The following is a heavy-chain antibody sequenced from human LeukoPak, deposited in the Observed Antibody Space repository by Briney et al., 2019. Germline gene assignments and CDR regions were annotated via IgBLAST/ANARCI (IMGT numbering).Heavy chain of an antibody. D-gene: IGHD3-10*01. CDR3: ARVRGATGDY. CDR2: ISSSSSYI. Sequence: GGSLRLSCAASGFTFGSHSMNWVRQAPGKGLEWVSSISSSSSYIYYADSVKGRFTISRDNAKNSLYLQMNSLRAEDTAVYYCARVRGATGDYWGQGTLVTVSP. J-gene: IGHJ4*02. V-gene: IGHV3-21*01. CDR1: GFTFGSHS.